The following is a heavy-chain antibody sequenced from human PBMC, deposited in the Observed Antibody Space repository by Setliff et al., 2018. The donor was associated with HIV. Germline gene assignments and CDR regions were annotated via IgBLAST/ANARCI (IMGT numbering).Heavy chain of an antibody. CDR2: ISNSGSTI. CDR1: GFTFSDYY. Sequence: KPGGSLRLSCAASGFTFSDYYMSWIRQAPGKGLEWVSYISNSGSTIYYADSVKGRFSISRDNAKNSLYLQMNSLRAEDTAVYYCARDYLYYNLYNGSPVYGMDVWGQGTTVTVSS. D-gene: IGHD3-3*01. V-gene: IGHV3-11*04. J-gene: IGHJ6*02. CDR3: ARDYLYYNLYNGSPVYGMDV.